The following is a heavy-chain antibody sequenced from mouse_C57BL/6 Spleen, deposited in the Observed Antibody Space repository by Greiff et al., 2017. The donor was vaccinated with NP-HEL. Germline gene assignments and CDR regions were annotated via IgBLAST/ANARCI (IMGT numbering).Heavy chain of an antibody. V-gene: IGHV14-1*01. D-gene: IGHD2-1*01. J-gene: IGHJ3*01. Sequence: VHVKQSGAELVRPGASVKLSCTASGFNIKDYYMPWVKQRPEQGLEWIGRIDPADGDTEYAPKFQGKATMTADTSSNTAYLQLSSLTSEDTAVYYCTSFYYGNPFTYWGQGTLVTVSA. CDR3: TSFYYGNPFTY. CDR2: IDPADGDT. CDR1: GFNIKDYY.